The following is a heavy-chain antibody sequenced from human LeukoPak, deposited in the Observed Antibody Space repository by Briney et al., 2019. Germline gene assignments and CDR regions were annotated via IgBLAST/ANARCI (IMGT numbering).Heavy chain of an antibody. CDR3: ARAKAQTEYYYDSSGYYYEDY. D-gene: IGHD3-22*01. CDR2: ISGSGSTV. CDR1: GFTFSDYY. Sequence: GGSLRLSCAASGFTFSDYYMSWIRQAPGRGLEWVSYISGSGSTVYYADSVKGRFTISRDNAKNSPYLQMNSLRAEDTAVYYCARAKAQTEYYYDSSGYYYEDYWGQGTLVTVSS. V-gene: IGHV3-11*01. J-gene: IGHJ4*02.